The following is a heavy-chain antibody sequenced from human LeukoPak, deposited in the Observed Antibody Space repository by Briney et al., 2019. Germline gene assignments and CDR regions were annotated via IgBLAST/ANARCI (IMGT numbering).Heavy chain of an antibody. CDR1: GFTFSSYE. Sequence: GGSLRLSCAASGFTFSSYEMNWVRQAPGKGLEWVSYISSSGSTIYYADSVKGRFTISRDNAKNSLYLQMNSLRAEDTAVYYCAREASSFGGFYFDYWGQGTLVTVSS. D-gene: IGHD3-10*01. CDR2: ISSSGSTI. CDR3: AREASSFGGFYFDY. J-gene: IGHJ4*02. V-gene: IGHV3-48*03.